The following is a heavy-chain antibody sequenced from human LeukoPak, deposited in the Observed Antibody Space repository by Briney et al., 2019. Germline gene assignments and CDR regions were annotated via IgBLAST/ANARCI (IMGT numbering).Heavy chain of an antibody. CDR1: GYTFTSYD. CDR2: MNPNSGNT. Sequence: ASVKVSCKVSGYTFTSYDINWVRQGTGQGLEWMGWMNPNSGNTGYAQKFQGRVTMTRNTSISTAYMELSRLRSADTAVYYCARVVTPRYCSSTSCYWKGWFDPWGQGTLVTISS. J-gene: IGHJ5*02. CDR3: ARVVTPRYCSSTSCYWKGWFDP. D-gene: IGHD2-2*01. V-gene: IGHV1-8*01.